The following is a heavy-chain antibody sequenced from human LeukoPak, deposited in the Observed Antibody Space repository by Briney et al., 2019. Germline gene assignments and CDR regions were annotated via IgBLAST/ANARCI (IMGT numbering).Heavy chain of an antibody. CDR3: ARGMQWLPPRLIDY. D-gene: IGHD5-12*01. Sequence: SETLSLTCTVSGGSISSSSYYGGWIRQPPGKGLEWIGYIYYSGSTNYNPSLKSRVTISVDTSKNQFSLKLSSVTAADTAVYYCARGMQWLPPRLIDYWGQGTLVTVSS. CDR2: IYYSGST. V-gene: IGHV4-61*05. J-gene: IGHJ4*02. CDR1: GGSISSSSYY.